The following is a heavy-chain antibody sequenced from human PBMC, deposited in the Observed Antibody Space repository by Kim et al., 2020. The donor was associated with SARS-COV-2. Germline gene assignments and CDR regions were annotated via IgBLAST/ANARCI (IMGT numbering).Heavy chain of an antibody. CDR3: ARDLNYYDSSGYYRAIDY. J-gene: IGHJ4*02. Sequence: GGSLRLSCAASGFTFSDYYMSWIRQAPGKGLEWVSYISSSGSTIYYADSVKGRFTISRDNAKNSLYLQMNSLRAEDTAVYYCARDLNYYDSSGYYRAIDYWGQGTLVTVSS. V-gene: IGHV3-11*01. CDR1: GFTFSDYY. CDR2: ISSSGSTI. D-gene: IGHD3-22*01.